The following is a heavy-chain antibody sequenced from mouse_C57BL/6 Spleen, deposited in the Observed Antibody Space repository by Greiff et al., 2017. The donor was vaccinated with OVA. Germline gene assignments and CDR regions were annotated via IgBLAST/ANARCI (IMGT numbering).Heavy chain of an antibody. J-gene: IGHJ1*03. Sequence: VQLQESGAELVRPGASVTLSCKASGYTFTDYEMHWVKQTPVHGLEWIGAIDPETGGTAYNQKFKGKAILTADKSSSTAYMELRSLTSEDSAVYYCTREGYSNWYFDVWGTGTTVTVSS. CDR1: GYTFTDYE. D-gene: IGHD2-5*01. V-gene: IGHV1-15*01. CDR2: IDPETGGT. CDR3: TREGYSNWYFDV.